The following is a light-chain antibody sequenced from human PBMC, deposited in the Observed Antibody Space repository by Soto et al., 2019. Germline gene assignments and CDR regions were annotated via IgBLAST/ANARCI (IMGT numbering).Light chain of an antibody. V-gene: IGLV1-44*01. Sequence: QSVLTQPPSASGTPGQRVTISCSGSSCNIGINTVNWYQQLPGTAPKLLIYSNNQRPSGVPDRFSGSKSGTSASLAISGLQSEDEADYYCAAWDDSLNGPGAFGTGTKVTVL. CDR2: SNN. J-gene: IGLJ1*01. CDR1: SCNIGINT. CDR3: AAWDDSLNGPGA.